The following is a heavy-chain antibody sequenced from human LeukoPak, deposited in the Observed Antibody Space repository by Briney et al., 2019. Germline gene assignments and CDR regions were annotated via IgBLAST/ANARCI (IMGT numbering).Heavy chain of an antibody. V-gene: IGHV1-8*03. CDR1: GYTFTSYD. CDR3: ARAPIAAAGTRWFDP. Sequence: ASVKVSCKASGYTFTSYDINWVRQATGQGLEWMGWMNPNSGNTGYAQKFQGRVTITRNTSISTAYMELSSLRSEDTAVYYCARAPIAAAGTRWFDPWGQGTLVTVSS. J-gene: IGHJ5*02. D-gene: IGHD6-13*01. CDR2: MNPNSGNT.